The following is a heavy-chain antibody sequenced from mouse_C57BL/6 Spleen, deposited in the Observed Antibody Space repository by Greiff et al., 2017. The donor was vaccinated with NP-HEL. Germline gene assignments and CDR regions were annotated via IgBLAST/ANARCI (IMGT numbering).Heavy chain of an antibody. Sequence: QVQLQQPGAELVRPGSSVKLSCKASGYTFTSYWMDWVKQRPGQGLEWIGNIYPSDSETHYNQKFKDKATLTVDKSSSTAYMQLSSLTSEDSAVYYCARSPLWAYYAMDYWGQRTSVTVSS. D-gene: IGHD1-1*02. CDR1: GYTFTSYW. CDR2: IYPSDSET. CDR3: ARSPLWAYYAMDY. J-gene: IGHJ4*01. V-gene: IGHV1-61*01.